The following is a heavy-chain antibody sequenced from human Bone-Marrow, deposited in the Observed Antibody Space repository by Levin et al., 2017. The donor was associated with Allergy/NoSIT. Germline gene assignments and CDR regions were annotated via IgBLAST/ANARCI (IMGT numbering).Heavy chain of an antibody. J-gene: IGHJ4*02. CDR2: IFHSGNT. CDR3: ARDFSAAVGTAFDY. CDR1: GASISSSNW. D-gene: IGHD6-13*01. V-gene: IGHV4-4*02. Sequence: PSETLSLTCAVSGASISSSNWWSWVRQPPGKGLEWIGEIFHSGNTNYNPSLKGRVTMSIDKSKNQFSLKLNSVTAADTAVYYCARDFSAAVGTAFDYWGQGTLVTVSS.